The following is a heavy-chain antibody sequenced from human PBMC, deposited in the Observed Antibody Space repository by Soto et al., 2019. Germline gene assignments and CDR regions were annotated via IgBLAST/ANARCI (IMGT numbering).Heavy chain of an antibody. V-gene: IGHV4-61*01. J-gene: IGHJ6*02. CDR1: GGSVSSGSYY. CDR2: MYNSGST. Sequence: SETLSLTCSVSGGSVSSGSYYWSWIRQPPGKGLDWIGYMYNSGSTNYNPSVKSRVTISIDTSKNQFSLKLSSVTAADTAVYYCAREGYDYNGMDVWGQGTTVTV. CDR3: AREGYDYNGMDV.